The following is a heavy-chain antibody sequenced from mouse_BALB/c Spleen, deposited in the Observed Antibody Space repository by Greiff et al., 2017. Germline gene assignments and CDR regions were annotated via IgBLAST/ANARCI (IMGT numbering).Heavy chain of an antibody. CDR1: GYSITSGYS. Sequence: EVKLVESGPDLVKPSQSLSLTCTVTGYSITSGYSWHWIRQFPGNKLEWMGYIHYSGSTNYNPSLKSRISITRDTSKNQFFLQLNSVTTEDTATYYCARSAITTVVAKGYFDYWGQGTTLTVSS. CDR3: ARSAITTVVAKGYFDY. CDR2: IHYSGST. V-gene: IGHV3-1*02. J-gene: IGHJ2*01. D-gene: IGHD1-1*01.